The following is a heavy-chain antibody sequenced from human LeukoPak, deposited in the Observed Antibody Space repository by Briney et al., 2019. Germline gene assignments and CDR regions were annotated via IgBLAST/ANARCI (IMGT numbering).Heavy chain of an antibody. J-gene: IGHJ4*02. V-gene: IGHV3-23*01. CDR2: ISGSGGST. Sequence: GGSLRLSCAASGFTFSSYAMNWVRQAPGKGLEWVSAISGSGGSTYYADSVKGRFTISRDNSKNTLYLQMNSLRAEDTAVYYCARNSHIAVAGTNWGQGTLVAVSS. CDR1: GFTFSSYA. D-gene: IGHD6-19*01. CDR3: ARNSHIAVAGTN.